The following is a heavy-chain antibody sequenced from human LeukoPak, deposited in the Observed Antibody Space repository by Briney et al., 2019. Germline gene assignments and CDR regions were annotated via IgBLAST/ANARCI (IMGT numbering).Heavy chain of an antibody. CDR2: IKQDGSLK. V-gene: IGHV3-7*01. J-gene: IGHJ3*02. CDR1: GFNFNRDW. Sequence: GGSLRLSCAASGFNFNRDWMIWVRQAPGKGLEWVANIKQDGSLKYYVDSVKGRFTISRDNAKNSLYLQMNSLRAEDTAVYYCTRDESPSGSSGYYDAFDIWGQGTMVTVSS. D-gene: IGHD3-22*01. CDR3: TRDESPSGSSGYYDAFDI.